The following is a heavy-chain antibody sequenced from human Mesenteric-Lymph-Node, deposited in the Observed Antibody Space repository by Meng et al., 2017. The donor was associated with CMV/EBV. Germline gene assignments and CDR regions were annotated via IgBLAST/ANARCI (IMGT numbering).Heavy chain of an antibody. CDR1: GYTFTSYA. D-gene: IGHD6-19*01. Sequence: SGYTFTSYAMHWVRQAPGQRLEWMGWINAGNGNTKYSQKFQGRVTITRDTSASTAYMELSSLRSEDTAVYYCARVGLDSSGWFLFDYWGQGTLVTVSS. CDR3: ARVGLDSSGWFLFDY. J-gene: IGHJ4*02. V-gene: IGHV1-3*01. CDR2: INAGNGNT.